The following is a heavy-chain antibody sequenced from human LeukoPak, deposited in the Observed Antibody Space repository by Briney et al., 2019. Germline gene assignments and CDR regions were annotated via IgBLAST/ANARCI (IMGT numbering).Heavy chain of an antibody. CDR2: IYYSGST. CDR3: ARGTDTAMDWGYFDY. J-gene: IGHJ4*02. D-gene: IGHD5-18*01. V-gene: IGHV4-59*01. Sequence: SETLSLTCTVSGGSISSYYWSWIRQPPGMGLEWIGYIYYSGSTNYIPSLKSRVTISVDTSKNQFSLKLSSVTAADTAVYYCARGTDTAMDWGYFDYWGQGTLVTVSS. CDR1: GGSISSYY.